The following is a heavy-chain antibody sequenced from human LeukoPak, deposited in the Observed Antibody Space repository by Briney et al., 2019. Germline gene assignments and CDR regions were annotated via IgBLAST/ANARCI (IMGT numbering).Heavy chain of an antibody. CDR1: GGSITNGGHY. J-gene: IGHJ4*02. CDR3: ARGGIVVVLPDY. Sequence: SETLSLTCSVSGGSITNGGHYWGWIRQPPGKGLEWIGSFSYGGSSYYNPSLESRVSISVDTSKNQLSLKLRSVTAADTAVYYCARGGIVVVLPDYWGQGTLVTVSS. V-gene: IGHV4-39*07. D-gene: IGHD3-22*01. CDR2: FSYGGSS.